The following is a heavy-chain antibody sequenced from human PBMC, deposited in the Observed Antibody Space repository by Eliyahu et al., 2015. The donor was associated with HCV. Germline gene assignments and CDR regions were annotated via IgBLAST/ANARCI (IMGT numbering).Heavy chain of an antibody. CDR2: XWYDGSNK. CDR3: ARDRIAARAYYYYYGMDV. V-gene: IGHV3-33*01. D-gene: IGHD6-6*01. J-gene: IGHJ6*04. CDR1: GFTFSSYG. Sequence: QVQLVESGGGVVQPGRSLXLSXAAXGFTFSSYGXHWXRQAPGKGXEWVXVXWYDGSNKYYAXPVKGRFTISRDNSKNTLYLQMNSLRAEDTAVYYCARDRIAARAYYYYYGMDVWGKGTTVTVSS.